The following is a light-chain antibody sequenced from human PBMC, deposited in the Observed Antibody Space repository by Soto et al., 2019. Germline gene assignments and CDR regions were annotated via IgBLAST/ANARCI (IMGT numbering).Light chain of an antibody. Sequence: EIVMTQSPATLSVSPGERATLSCRASQSVSSNLAWYQQKPGQAPRLLIYGASTRATGIPATFRGSGSGTEFTLTIRSLQSQDFAVYYCQQYNTWPQTFGQGTKLAIK. J-gene: IGKJ2*01. CDR3: QQYNTWPQT. CDR2: GAS. V-gene: IGKV3-15*01. CDR1: QSVSSN.